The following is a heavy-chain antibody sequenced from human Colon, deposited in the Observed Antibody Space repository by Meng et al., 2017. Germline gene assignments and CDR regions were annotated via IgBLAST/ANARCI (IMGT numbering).Heavy chain of an antibody. J-gene: IGHJ4*01. CDR1: GFTFSSYN. CDR2: ISSSSSYI. CDR3: ARDYYYDCSGCGLYDFDY. Sequence: GESLKISCAASGFTFSSYNMDWVRQAPGKGLEWVSSISSSSSYIYYADSVKGRFTISRDNAKNSLYLQMNSLRAEDTAVYYCARDYYYDCSGCGLYDFDYWGQGTLVTVSS. D-gene: IGHD3-22*01. V-gene: IGHV3-21*01.